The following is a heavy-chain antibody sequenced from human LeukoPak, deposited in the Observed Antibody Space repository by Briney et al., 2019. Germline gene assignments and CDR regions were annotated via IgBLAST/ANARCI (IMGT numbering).Heavy chain of an antibody. J-gene: IGHJ4*02. V-gene: IGHV1-46*01. D-gene: IGHD3-10*01. Sequence: ASVKVSCKASGYTFTSYYMHWVRQAPGQGLEWMGIINPSGGSTSYAQKFQGRVTMTRDTSTSTAYMELSSLRSDDTAVYYCARVRGQQLGVIDYWGQGTLVTVSS. CDR1: GYTFTSYY. CDR3: ARVRGQQLGVIDY. CDR2: INPSGGST.